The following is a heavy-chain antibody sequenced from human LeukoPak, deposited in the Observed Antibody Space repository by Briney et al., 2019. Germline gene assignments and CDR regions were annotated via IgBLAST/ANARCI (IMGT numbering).Heavy chain of an antibody. D-gene: IGHD3-3*01. Sequence: QPGGSLRLSCAASGFTFSSYSMNWVLQAPGKGLEWVSYISSSSSTIYYADSVKGRFTISRDNAKNSLYLQMNSLRAEDTAVYYCARDRDDFWSGYPKMFDPWGQGTLVTVSS. CDR3: ARDRDDFWSGYPKMFDP. CDR1: GFTFSSYS. CDR2: ISSSSSTI. V-gene: IGHV3-48*01. J-gene: IGHJ5*02.